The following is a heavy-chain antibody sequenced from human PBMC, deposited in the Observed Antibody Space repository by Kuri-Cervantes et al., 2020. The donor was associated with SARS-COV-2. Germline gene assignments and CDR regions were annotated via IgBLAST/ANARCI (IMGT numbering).Heavy chain of an antibody. CDR1: RFTFSSYA. CDR2: ISSSSSYI. CDR3: AREGVVAASPDAFDI. Sequence: LSLTCAASRFTFSSYAMHWVRQAPGKGLEWVSSISSSSSYIYYADSVKGRFTISRDNSKNTLYLQMNSLRAEDTAVYYCAREGVVAASPDAFDIWGQGTMVTVSS. J-gene: IGHJ3*02. D-gene: IGHD2-15*01. V-gene: IGHV3-21*01.